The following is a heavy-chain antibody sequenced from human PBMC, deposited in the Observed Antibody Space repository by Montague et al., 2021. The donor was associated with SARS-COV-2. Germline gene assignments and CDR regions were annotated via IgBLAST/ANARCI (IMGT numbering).Heavy chain of an antibody. V-gene: IGHV2-70*11. Sequence: PALVKPTQTLTLTCTLSGFSLSTSGMCMTWIRQPPGKALEWLARIDWDGDKYYNTSLKSRLTISKDISKNLVVLTMTNMDPVDTATYYCARGPSDTYYYNGMDVWGRGTTVTVSS. CDR2: IDWDGDK. J-gene: IGHJ6*02. CDR3: ARGPSDTYYYNGMDV. CDR1: GFSLSTSGMC.